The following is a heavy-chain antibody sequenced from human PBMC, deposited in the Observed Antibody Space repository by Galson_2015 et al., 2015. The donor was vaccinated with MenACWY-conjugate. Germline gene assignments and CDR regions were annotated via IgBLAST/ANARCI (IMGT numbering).Heavy chain of an antibody. Sequence: SLRLSCAASGFTFSSYAMSWVRQAPGKGLEWVSAISGSGGSTYYADSVKGRFTISRDNSKNTLYLQMNSLRAEDTAVFYCAKDEGHSSNWYVGLDVWGKGTTVTVSS. CDR2: ISGSGGST. D-gene: IGHD6-13*01. CDR3: AKDEGHSSNWYVGLDV. CDR1: GFTFSSYA. V-gene: IGHV3-23*01. J-gene: IGHJ6*04.